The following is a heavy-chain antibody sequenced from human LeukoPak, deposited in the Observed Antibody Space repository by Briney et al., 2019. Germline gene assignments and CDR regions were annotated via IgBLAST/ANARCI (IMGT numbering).Heavy chain of an antibody. CDR3: ARAVMTTVSNWFDP. CDR2: ISAYNGNT. Sequence: ASVKVSCKASGYTFTSYDINWVRQAPGQGLEWMGWISAYNGNTNYAQKLQGRVTMTTDTSTSTAYMELRSLRSDDTAVYYCARAVMTTVSNWFDPWGQGTLVTVSS. D-gene: IGHD4-17*01. J-gene: IGHJ5*02. V-gene: IGHV1-18*01. CDR1: GYTFTSYD.